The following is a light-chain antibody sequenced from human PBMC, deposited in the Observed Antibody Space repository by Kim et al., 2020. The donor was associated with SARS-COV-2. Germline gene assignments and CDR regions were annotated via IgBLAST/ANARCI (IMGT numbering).Light chain of an antibody. CDR3: SSYTLSQTYV. CDR1: SSDVGGHNT. J-gene: IGLJ1*01. CDR2: NVN. Sequence: QSALTQPASVSGSPGQSITISCTGTSSDVGGHNTVSWYQQHPGKVPKVIIYNVNKRPSGVSNRISGSKSGNTASLTISGLQAEDEADYYCSSYTLSQTYVFGTGTKVTV. V-gene: IGLV2-14*01.